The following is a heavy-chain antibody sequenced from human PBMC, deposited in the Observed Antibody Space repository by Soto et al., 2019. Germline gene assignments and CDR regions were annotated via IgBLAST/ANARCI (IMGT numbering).Heavy chain of an antibody. V-gene: IGHV4-39*01. CDR1: GGSMRTSSYY. J-gene: IGHJ5*02. D-gene: IGHD5-18*01. Sequence: PSETLSLTCTVSGGSMRTSSYYWGWIRQPPGKGLEWIGSIYYSGSTYYNPSLRSRVTISVDTSKNQFSLKLSSVTAADTAVYYCARPEYSRIQTYWFDLWGQGTLVTVDS. CDR3: ARPEYSRIQTYWFDL. CDR2: IYYSGST.